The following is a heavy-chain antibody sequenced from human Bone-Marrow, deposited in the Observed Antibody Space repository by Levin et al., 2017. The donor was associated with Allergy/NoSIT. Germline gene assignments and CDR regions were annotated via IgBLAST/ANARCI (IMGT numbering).Heavy chain of an antibody. CDR3: AKGKYDSRKPTHPFDF. CDR2: ISGSGAGT. J-gene: IGHJ3*01. V-gene: IGHV3-23*02. Sequence: GESLKISWEASGGTVSKEARSGVRQAPGKGLEWVSSISGSGAGTYYGDSVKGRCTSARDSAKNTLFLQINSLRADDTAIYYCAKGKYDSRKPTHPFDFWGQGTLVTVS. D-gene: IGHD3-22*01. CDR1: GGTVSKEA.